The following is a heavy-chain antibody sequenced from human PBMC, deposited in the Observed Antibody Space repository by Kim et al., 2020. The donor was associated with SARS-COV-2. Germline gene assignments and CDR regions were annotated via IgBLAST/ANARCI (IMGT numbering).Heavy chain of an antibody. CDR3: ARANGGYSSGWTFGY. Sequence: SETLSLTCTVSGGSISSGSYYWSWIRQPAGKGLEWIGRIYTSGSTNYNPSLKSRVTISVDTSKNQFSLKLSSVTAADTAVYYCARANGGYSSGWTFGYWGQGTLVTVSS. CDR2: IYTSGST. V-gene: IGHV4-61*02. D-gene: IGHD6-19*01. CDR1: GGSISSGSYY. J-gene: IGHJ4*02.